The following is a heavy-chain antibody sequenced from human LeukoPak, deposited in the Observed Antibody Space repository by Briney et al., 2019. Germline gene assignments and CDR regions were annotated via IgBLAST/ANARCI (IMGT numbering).Heavy chain of an antibody. Sequence: ASVKVSCKASGGTFSSYAISWVRQAPGQGLEWMGRIIPIFGTANYAQKFQGRVTITTDESTSTAYMELSSLRSEDTAVYYCARGLLIYRAMGMSQSSWNPCDIWGQGTRVTVSS. D-gene: IGHD5-18*01. CDR1: GGTFSSYA. V-gene: IGHV1-69*05. CDR3: ARGLLIYRAMGMSQSSWNPCDI. J-gene: IGHJ3*02. CDR2: IIPIFGTA.